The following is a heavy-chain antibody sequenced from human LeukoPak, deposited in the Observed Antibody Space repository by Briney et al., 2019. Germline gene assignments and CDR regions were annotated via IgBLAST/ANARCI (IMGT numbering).Heavy chain of an antibody. CDR2: IISIFRTA. J-gene: IGHJ4*02. CDR3: ARHSGYHSTTHLDY. Sequence: ASVKVSFTTSGGTFNSYAISWVRQAPGQGLEWMGGIISIFRTANYAQKFQGRVTITADEFMSTVYMELSSLRSEDTAVYYCARHSGYHSTTHLDYWGQGTLVTVSS. V-gene: IGHV1-69*13. D-gene: IGHD3-22*01. CDR1: GGTFNSYA.